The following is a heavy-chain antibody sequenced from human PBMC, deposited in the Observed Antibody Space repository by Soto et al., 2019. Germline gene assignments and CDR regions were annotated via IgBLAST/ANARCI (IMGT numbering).Heavy chain of an antibody. J-gene: IGHJ6*03. V-gene: IGHV1-8*01. Sequence: ASVKVSCKASGYTFTSYDINWVRQATGQGLEWMGWMNPNSGNTGYAQKFQGRVTMTRNTSISTAYMELSSLRSEDTAVYYCARVLTGTTRRYYYMAVWGKGTTVTVSS. CDR2: MNPNSGNT. D-gene: IGHD1-7*01. CDR1: GYTFTSYD. CDR3: ARVLTGTTRRYYYMAV.